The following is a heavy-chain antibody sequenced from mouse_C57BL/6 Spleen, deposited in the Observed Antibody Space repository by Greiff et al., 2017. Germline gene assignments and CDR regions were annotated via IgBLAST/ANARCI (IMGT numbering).Heavy chain of an antibody. CDR1: GYAFSSSW. CDR3: ARRLLRRENWYFDV. D-gene: IGHD2-3*01. V-gene: IGHV1-82*01. CDR2: IYPGDGDT. Sequence: QVQLQQSGPELVKPGASVKISCKASGYAFSSSWMNWVKQRPGKGLEWIGRIYPGDGDTNYNGKFKGTATLTADKSSSTAYMQLSSLTSEDSAVYFCARRLLRRENWYFDVWGTGTTVTVSS. J-gene: IGHJ1*03.